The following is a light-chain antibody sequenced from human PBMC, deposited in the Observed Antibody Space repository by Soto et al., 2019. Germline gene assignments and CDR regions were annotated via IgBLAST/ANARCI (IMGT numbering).Light chain of an antibody. Sequence: ESVLMQSPGTLSLSPGERATLSCRSRQSVTTSYLAWYQRKPGQSPRLLIYGASSRATGIPNRFSGSGSGTDFTLTISRLEPEDCAVYYCQHYGSSPRFGQGTKVEIK. V-gene: IGKV3-20*01. J-gene: IGKJ1*01. CDR3: QHYGSSPR. CDR2: GAS. CDR1: QSVTTSY.